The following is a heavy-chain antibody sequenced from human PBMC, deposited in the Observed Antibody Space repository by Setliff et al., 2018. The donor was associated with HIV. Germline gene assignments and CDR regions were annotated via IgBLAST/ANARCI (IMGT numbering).Heavy chain of an antibody. V-gene: IGHV1-2*02. CDR1: GYTFTGYY. Sequence: GASVKVSCKASGYTFTGYYMHWVRQAPGQGLEWMGWINPNNGGTKYSQKFQGRVTITRDTSASTAYMELSSLRSEDTAVYYCARDFRGYYYFDYWGQGTLVTVSS. CDR2: INPNNGGT. D-gene: IGHD3-22*01. CDR3: ARDFRGYYYFDY. J-gene: IGHJ4*02.